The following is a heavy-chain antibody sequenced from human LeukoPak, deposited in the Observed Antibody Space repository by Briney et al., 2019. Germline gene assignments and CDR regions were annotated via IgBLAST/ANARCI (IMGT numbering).Heavy chain of an antibody. J-gene: IGHJ5*02. CDR3: ARDPAMTFNWFDP. V-gene: IGHV4-38-2*02. CDR2: IYHSGTT. CDR1: GYSISSGY. D-gene: IGHD2-21*02. Sequence: SETLSLICGVSGYSISSGYWAWIRQRPGKGLEWIASIYHSGTTYSNPSLQSRVTLSVDTSRSQFSLKLSAVTAADTAVYYCARDPAMTFNWFDPWGQGTLVIVSS.